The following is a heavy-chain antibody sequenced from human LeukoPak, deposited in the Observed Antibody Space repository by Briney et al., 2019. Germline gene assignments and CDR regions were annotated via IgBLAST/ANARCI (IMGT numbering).Heavy chain of an antibody. D-gene: IGHD3-10*01. CDR3: ARLLGYGSGSYPLGY. J-gene: IGHJ4*02. CDR2: IKQDGSEK. Sequence: GGSLRLSCAASGFTFSSYWMIWVRQAPGKGLEGVANIKQDGSEKYYVDSVKGRFTISRDNAKNSLYLQMNSLRAEDTAVYYCARLLGYGSGSYPLGYWGQGTLVTVSS. V-gene: IGHV3-7*01. CDR1: GFTFSSYW.